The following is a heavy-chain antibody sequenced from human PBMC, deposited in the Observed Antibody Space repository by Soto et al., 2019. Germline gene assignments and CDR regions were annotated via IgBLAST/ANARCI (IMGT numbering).Heavy chain of an antibody. CDR1: GFTFSSYS. D-gene: IGHD6-6*01. CDR3: ARVRGSSSGACFDY. V-gene: IGHV3-21*04. CDR2: ISSSSSYI. J-gene: IGHJ4*02. Sequence: GGSLRLSCAASGFTFSSYSMNWVRQAPGKGLEWVSSISSSSSYIYYADSVKGRFTISRDNAKNSLYLQMNSLRSDDTAVYYCARVRGSSSGACFDYWGQGTLVTVSS.